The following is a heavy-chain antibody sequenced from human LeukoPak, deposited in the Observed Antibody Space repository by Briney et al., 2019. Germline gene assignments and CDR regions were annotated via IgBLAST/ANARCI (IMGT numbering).Heavy chain of an antibody. D-gene: IGHD5-24*01. Sequence: SETLSLTCAVYGGSFSGYYWSWIRQPPGKGLEWIGEINHSGSTNYNPSLKSRVTISVDTSKHQFSLKLSSVTAADTAVYYCARGRWLHPFDYWGQGTLVTVSS. CDR1: GGSFSGYY. V-gene: IGHV4-34*01. CDR3: ARGRWLHPFDY. J-gene: IGHJ4*02. CDR2: INHSGST.